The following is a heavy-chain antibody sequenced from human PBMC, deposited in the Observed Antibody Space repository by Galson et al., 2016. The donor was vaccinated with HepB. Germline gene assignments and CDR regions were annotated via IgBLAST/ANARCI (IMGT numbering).Heavy chain of an antibody. CDR1: GDSFSNYA. CDR2: IIPIFGTT. D-gene: IGHD2-15*01. V-gene: IGHV1-69*13. CDR3: AVGYCRGGSCYGSDRVYYYGMDV. J-gene: IGHJ6*02. Sequence: SVKVSCKASGDSFSNYAISWVRQAPGQGLEWMGGIIPIFGTTNHAQKLQGRVIVAAGESTNTAYMELSSLRSEDTAVYYCAVGYCRGGSCYGSDRVYYYGMDVWGQGTTVTVSS.